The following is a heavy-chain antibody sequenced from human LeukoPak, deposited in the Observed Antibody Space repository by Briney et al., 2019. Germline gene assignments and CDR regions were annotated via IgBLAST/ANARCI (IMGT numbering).Heavy chain of an antibody. Sequence: GGSLRLSCAASGFTFSSYSMNWVRQAPGKGLEWVSPISSSSSYIYHADSVKGRFTISRDNAKNSLYLQMNSLRAEDTAVYYCARDLYYDSSGYFATPIFAFDIWGQGTMVTVSS. V-gene: IGHV3-21*01. D-gene: IGHD3-22*01. CDR3: ARDLYYDSSGYFATPIFAFDI. CDR2: ISSSSSYI. CDR1: GFTFSSYS. J-gene: IGHJ3*02.